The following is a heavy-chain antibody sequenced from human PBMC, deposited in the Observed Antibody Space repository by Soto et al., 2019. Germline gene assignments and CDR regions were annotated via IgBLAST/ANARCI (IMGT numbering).Heavy chain of an antibody. J-gene: IGHJ3*01. CDR3: ARHRSGSNCYNAFDV. CDR2: IYYSGTT. D-gene: IGHD2-15*01. V-gene: IGHV4-39*01. Sequence: HLQLQVSGQGLVRPSETLSLTCTVSGGSTSSTSYYWGWIRQPPGKGLEWIGSIYYSGTTYYNPSLKSRVTISVDTSKNQFSLNLRSVTAADTAVYYCARHRSGSNCYNAFDVWGQGTMVTVSS. CDR1: GGSTSSTSYY.